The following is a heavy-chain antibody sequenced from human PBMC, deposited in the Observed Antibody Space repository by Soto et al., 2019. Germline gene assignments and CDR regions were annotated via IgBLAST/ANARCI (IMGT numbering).Heavy chain of an antibody. CDR3: ARGRRYYDSSGYSYDFQFDY. V-gene: IGHV4-30-4*01. J-gene: IGHJ4*02. Sequence: QVQLQESGPGLVKPSQTLSLTCTVSGGSISGDYYWSWIRQPPGKGLEWIGYIYYSGSTYYNPSLKSRVTISVDTSKHQFSLNLKSVTAADTAVYYCARGRRYYDSSGYSYDFQFDYWGQGTLVTVSS. CDR1: GGSISGDYY. D-gene: IGHD3-22*01. CDR2: IYYSGST.